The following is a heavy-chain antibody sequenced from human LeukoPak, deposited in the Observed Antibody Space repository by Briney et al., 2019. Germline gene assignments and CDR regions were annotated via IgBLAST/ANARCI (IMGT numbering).Heavy chain of an antibody. CDR2: INHSGST. CDR1: GGSLSGYY. D-gene: IGHD3-16*01. J-gene: IGHJ4*02. CDR3: ASGGGYAYY. Sequence: KSSETLSLTCAVYGGSLSGYYWSWIRQPPGKGLEWIGEINHSGSTNYNPSLKSRVTISVDTSKNQFSLKLSSVTAADTAVYYCASGGGYAYYWGQGTLVTVSS. V-gene: IGHV4-34*01.